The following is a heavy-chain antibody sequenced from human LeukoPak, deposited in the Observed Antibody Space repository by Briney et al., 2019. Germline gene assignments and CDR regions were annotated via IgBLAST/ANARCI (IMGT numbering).Heavy chain of an antibody. D-gene: IGHD3-10*01. Sequence: LRLSCAASGFIFSKYGMHWVRQAPGKGLEWVAVNWYDGSNKYYADSVKGRFTISRDNSKNSLYLQMNSLRAEDTAVYYCAREPGIWFGEFLGFDPWGQGTLHTLPS. J-gene: IGHJ5*02. CDR1: GFIFSKYG. V-gene: IGHV3-33*01. CDR3: AREPGIWFGEFLGFDP. CDR2: NWYDGSNK.